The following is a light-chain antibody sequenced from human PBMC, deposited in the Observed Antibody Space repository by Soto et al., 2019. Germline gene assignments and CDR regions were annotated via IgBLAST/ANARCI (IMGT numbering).Light chain of an antibody. J-gene: IGLJ1*01. CDR2: EVS. V-gene: IGLV2-14*01. Sequence: QSALTQPASVSGSPGQSITISCTGTSSDVGGYNYVSWYQQHPGKAPKLMIYEVSNRPSGVSNRFSGSKSGNTASLTISGLQAEDEADYYCSSYTSSSNLVLGHGTKVTVL. CDR3: SSYTSSSNLV. CDR1: SSDVGGYNY.